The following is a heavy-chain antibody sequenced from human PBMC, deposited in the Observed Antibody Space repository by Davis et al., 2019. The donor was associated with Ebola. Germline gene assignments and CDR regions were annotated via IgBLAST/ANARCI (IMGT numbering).Heavy chain of an antibody. Sequence: GESLKISCAASGFTFDYYALSWVRQAPGKGLEWVSGITRSGGSTYYADSVKGRFTISRDNSRNTLYLQMNSLRAEDTAVYYCAKDGGNYPYWYFDLWGRGTLVTVSS. CDR3: AKDGGNYPYWYFDL. D-gene: IGHD1-7*01. CDR1: GFTFDYYA. J-gene: IGHJ2*01. CDR2: ITRSGGST. V-gene: IGHV3-23*01.